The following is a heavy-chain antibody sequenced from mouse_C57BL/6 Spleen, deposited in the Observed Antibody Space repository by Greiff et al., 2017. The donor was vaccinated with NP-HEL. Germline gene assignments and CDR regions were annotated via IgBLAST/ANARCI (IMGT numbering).Heavy chain of an antibody. D-gene: IGHD2-3*01. CDR2: ISSGGDYI. Sequence: EVQVVESGEGLVKPGGSLKLSCAASGFTFSSYAMSWVRQTPEKRLEWVAYISSGGDYIYYADTVKGRFTISRDNARNTLYLQMSSLKSEDTAMYYCTRDDGYYLSYAMDYWGQGTSVTVSS. CDR3: TRDDGYYLSYAMDY. CDR1: GFTFSSYA. V-gene: IGHV5-9-1*02. J-gene: IGHJ4*01.